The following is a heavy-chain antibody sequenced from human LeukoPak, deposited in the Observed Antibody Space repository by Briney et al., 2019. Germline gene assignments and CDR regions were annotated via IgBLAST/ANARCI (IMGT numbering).Heavy chain of an antibody. CDR1: GGSFSGYY. D-gene: IGHD6-19*01. V-gene: IGHV4-34*01. J-gene: IGHJ4*02. Sequence: KPSETLSLTCAAYGGSFSGYYWSWIRQPPGKGLEWIGEINHSGSTNYNPSLKSRVTISVDTSKNQFSLKLSSVTAADTAVYYCASPKPSGWYRGGAFDYWGQGTLVTVSS. CDR3: ASPKPSGWYRGGAFDY. CDR2: INHSGST.